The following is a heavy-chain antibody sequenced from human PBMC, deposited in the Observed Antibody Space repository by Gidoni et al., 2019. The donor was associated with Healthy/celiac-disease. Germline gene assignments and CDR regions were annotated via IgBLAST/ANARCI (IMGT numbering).Heavy chain of an antibody. CDR3: ARDYHGTQGGWFDP. CDR2: GTA. V-gene: IGHV1-69*01. J-gene: IGHJ5*02. Sequence: GTANYAQKFQGRVTITADESTSTAYMELSSLRSEDTAVYYCARDYHGTQGGWFDPWGQGTLVTVSS. D-gene: IGHD2-2*01.